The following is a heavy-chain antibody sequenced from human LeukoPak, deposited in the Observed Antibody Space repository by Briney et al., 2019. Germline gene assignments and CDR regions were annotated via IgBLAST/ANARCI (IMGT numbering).Heavy chain of an antibody. CDR3: ASASLLWFGEATSFDY. CDR1: GYTFTSYG. V-gene: IGHV1-18*01. J-gene: IGHJ4*02. CDR2: ISAYNGNT. D-gene: IGHD3-10*01. Sequence: GASVKVSCXASGYTFTSYGISWVRLAPGQGLEWMGWISAYNGNTNYAQKLQGRVTMTTDTSTSTAYMELRSLRSDDTAVYYCASASLLWFGEATSFDYWGQGTLVTVSS.